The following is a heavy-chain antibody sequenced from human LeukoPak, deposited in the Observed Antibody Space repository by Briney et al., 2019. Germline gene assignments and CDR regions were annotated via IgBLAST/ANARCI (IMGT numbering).Heavy chain of an antibody. CDR1: GYTFTSYY. J-gene: IGHJ6*02. D-gene: IGHD4-17*01. V-gene: IGHV1-46*01. CDR3: ARISDYGYYYYGMDV. Sequence: ASVKVSCKASGYTFTSYYMHWVRQAPGQGLEWMGIINPSGGSTSYAQKFQGRVTITADESTSTAYMELSSLRSEDTAVYYCARISDYGYYYYGMDVWGQGTTVTVSS. CDR2: INPSGGST.